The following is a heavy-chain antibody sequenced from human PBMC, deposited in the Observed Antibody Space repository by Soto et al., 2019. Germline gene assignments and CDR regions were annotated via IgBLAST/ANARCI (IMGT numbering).Heavy chain of an antibody. CDR2: ISPSSGNT. Sequence: QVQLVQSGAEVKKPGASVTVSCQASGYTCTNYEINWVRQAPGQGLEWLGWISPSSGNTGYPQKFQGRLSMTRNNSMNTAYMELSSLTSDDTPVYFCARGSQIFGLVNKIDPWAQGTLVIVSS. CDR1: GYTCTNYE. D-gene: IGHD3-3*01. V-gene: IGHV1-8*01. J-gene: IGHJ5*02. CDR3: ARGSQIFGLVNKIDP.